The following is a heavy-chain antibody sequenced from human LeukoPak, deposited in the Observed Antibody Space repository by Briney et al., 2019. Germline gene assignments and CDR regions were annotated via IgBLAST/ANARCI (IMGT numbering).Heavy chain of an antibody. CDR3: AKDRDWYFDL. CDR1: GFTFSGYG. J-gene: IGHJ2*01. Sequence: GGSLRLSCAASGFTFSGYGMHWVRQAPGKGLEWVAFIHYDGARSYYADSVKGRFTISRDNSRNTLYLQMNSLRAEDTAVYYCAKDRDWYFDLWGRGTLVTVSS. V-gene: IGHV3-30*02. CDR2: IHYDGARS.